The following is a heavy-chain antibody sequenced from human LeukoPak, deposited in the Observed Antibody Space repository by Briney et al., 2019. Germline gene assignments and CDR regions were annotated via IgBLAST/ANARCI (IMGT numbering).Heavy chain of an antibody. CDR2: ISGSDGNT. CDR1: EFTFRSYG. V-gene: IGHV3-23*01. CDR3: AREENHYYDEY. J-gene: IGHJ4*02. D-gene: IGHD3-22*01. Sequence: GGTLRLSCASSEFTFRSYGLSWVRQAPGKGLEWVSGISGSDGNTYYADSVKGRFTISRDISKNTLYLQMNSLRAEDTAVYYCAREENHYYDEYWGQGTLVTVSS.